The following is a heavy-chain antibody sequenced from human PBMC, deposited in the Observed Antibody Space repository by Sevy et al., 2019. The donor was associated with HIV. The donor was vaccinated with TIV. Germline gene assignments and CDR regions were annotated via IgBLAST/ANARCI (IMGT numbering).Heavy chain of an antibody. V-gene: IGHV4-4*02. CDR2: MYHRGTT. D-gene: IGHD6-25*01. CDR3: AAAAGTDILGYYFGS. Sequence: SESLSLTCTVSGDSIISSHWWSWFRQTPGKGLEWIGDMYHRGTTNYNPSLKIRVIISVDKSKNQFFLNLTSVTAADTAVYYCAAAAGTDILGYYFGSWGQGSSVTVSS. CDR1: GDSIISSHW. J-gene: IGHJ4*02.